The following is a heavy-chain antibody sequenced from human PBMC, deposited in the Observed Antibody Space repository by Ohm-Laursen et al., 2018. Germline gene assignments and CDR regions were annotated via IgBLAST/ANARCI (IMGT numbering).Heavy chain of an antibody. J-gene: IGHJ5*01. CDR1: GFTFNSYE. D-gene: IGHD3-10*01. V-gene: IGHV3-23*01. Sequence: GSLRLSCAASGFTFNSYEMNWVRQAPGKGLEWVSTISGSGGSTYYVDSVKGRFSISRDNSKNTLYLQMNSLRVEDTAVYYCAKGRSGGTGHGNWFESWGQGALVIVSS. CDR3: AKGRSGGTGHGNWFES. CDR2: ISGSGGST.